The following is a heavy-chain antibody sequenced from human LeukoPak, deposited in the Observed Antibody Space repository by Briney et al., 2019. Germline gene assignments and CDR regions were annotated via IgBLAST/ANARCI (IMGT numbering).Heavy chain of an antibody. CDR3: ARVDYYASRTYINWFDP. J-gene: IGHJ5*02. Sequence: PSETLSLTCTVSGGSITSGGYYWSWIRQRPGQGLEWIGHIAESGTTYYTPSLKSRVTISVDPSKNQFSLKLSSVTAADAAVYYCARVDYYASRTYINWFDPWGQGTQVTVSS. D-gene: IGHD3-10*01. CDR2: IAESGTT. V-gene: IGHV4-31*03. CDR1: GGSITSGGYY.